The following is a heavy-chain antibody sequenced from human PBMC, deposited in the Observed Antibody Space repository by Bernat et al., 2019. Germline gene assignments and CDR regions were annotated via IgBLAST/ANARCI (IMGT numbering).Heavy chain of an antibody. CDR2: INPNSGGT. J-gene: IGHJ3*02. CDR1: GYTFTGYY. D-gene: IGHD6-19*01. CDR3: ARSRSSGWPVWGNDDAFDI. Sequence: QVQLVQSGAEVKKPGASVKVSCKASGYTFTGYYMHWVRQAPGQGLEWMEWINPNSGGTNYAQKFQGWVTMTRETSISTAYMEISRLRSDDTAVYYCARSRSSGWPVWGNDDAFDIWGQETMVTVSS. V-gene: IGHV1-2*04.